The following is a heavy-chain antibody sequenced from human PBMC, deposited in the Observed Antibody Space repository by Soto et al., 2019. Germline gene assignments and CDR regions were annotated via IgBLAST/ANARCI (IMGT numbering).Heavy chain of an antibody. CDR2: ISYDGSHK. CDR1: GFTFSSXG. Sequence: QVQLXXSXXXXXXXXXSXXXXXAXXGFTFSSXGMHWVRQAPXXXLEWVAVISYDGSHKYYADSVKGRFTISRDNSKNTLYVQMNSLRAEDTAVYYCAKDSRLGGDGHFQHWGQGTLVTVSS. J-gene: IGHJ1*01. CDR3: AKDSRLGGDGHFQH. D-gene: IGHD4-17*01. V-gene: IGHV3-30*18.